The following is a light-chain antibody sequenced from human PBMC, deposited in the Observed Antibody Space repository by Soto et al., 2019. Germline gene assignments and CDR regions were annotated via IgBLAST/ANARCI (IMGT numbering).Light chain of an antibody. CDR1: SSDVGTYDY. Sequence: QSALTQPASVSGSPGQSITISCTGTSSDVGTYDYVSWHQQHPGKAPKLIIYDVNNRPSGVSSRFSGSKSGNTASLTISRLQAEDEADYYCCSFSTSGTHVFGTGTKVTVL. J-gene: IGLJ1*01. CDR3: CSFSTSGTHV. V-gene: IGLV2-14*01. CDR2: DVN.